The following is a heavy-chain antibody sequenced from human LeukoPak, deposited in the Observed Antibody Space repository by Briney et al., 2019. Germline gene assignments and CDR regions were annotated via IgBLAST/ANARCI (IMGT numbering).Heavy chain of an antibody. CDR2: INHSGST. CDR1: GGSFSGYY. V-gene: IGHV4-34*01. D-gene: IGHD3-9*01. Sequence: SETLSLTCAVYGGSFSGYYWSWIRQPPGKGLEWIGEINHSGSTNYNPSLKSRVTISVDTSKNQFSLKLSSVTAADTAVYYCARVQADYDILTGQGAFDIWGQGTMVTVSS. CDR3: ARVQADYDILTGQGAFDI. J-gene: IGHJ3*02.